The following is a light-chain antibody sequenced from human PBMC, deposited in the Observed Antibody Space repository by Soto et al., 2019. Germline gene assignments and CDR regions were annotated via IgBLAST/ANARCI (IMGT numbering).Light chain of an antibody. Sequence: SVLTQPAPLSWAPGQAITLSRPGNSSDVGSYNLVSWYQQHPGKAPKLMIYEVSKRPSGVSNRFSGSKSGNTASLTISGLQAEDEADYYCCSYAGSSTFPYVFGTGTKVTVL. CDR1: SSDVGSYNL. CDR2: EVS. CDR3: CSYAGSSTFPYV. V-gene: IGLV2-23*02. J-gene: IGLJ1*01.